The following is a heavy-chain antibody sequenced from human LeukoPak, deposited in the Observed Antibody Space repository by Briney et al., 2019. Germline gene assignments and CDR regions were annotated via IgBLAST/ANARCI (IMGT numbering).Heavy chain of an antibody. CDR1: GGSISSGGYY. J-gene: IGHJ4*02. D-gene: IGHD6-19*01. CDR2: IYHSGST. V-gene: IGHV4-30-2*01. Sequence: PSETLSLTCTVSGGSISSGGYYWSWIRQPPWKGLEWIGYIYHSGSTYYNPSLKSRVTISVDRSKNQFSLKLSSVTAADTAVYYCARLGSGWYFDYWGQGTLVTVSS. CDR3: ARLGSGWYFDY.